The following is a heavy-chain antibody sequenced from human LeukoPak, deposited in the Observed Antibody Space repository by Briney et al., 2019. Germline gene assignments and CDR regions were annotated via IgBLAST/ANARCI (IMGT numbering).Heavy chain of an antibody. CDR3: ARAIRIAAAGSYYYYYYGMDV. D-gene: IGHD6-13*01. Sequence: GASVKASCKASGYTFTSYAMNWVRQAPGQGLEWMGWINTNTGNPTYAQGFTGRFVFSLDTSVSTAYLQISSLKAEDTAVYYCARAIRIAAAGSYYYYYYGMDVWGQGTTVTVSS. J-gene: IGHJ6*02. V-gene: IGHV7-4-1*02. CDR2: INTNTGNP. CDR1: GYTFTSYA.